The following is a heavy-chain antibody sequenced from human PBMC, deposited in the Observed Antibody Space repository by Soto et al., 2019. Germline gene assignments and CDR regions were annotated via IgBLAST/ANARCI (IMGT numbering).Heavy chain of an antibody. D-gene: IGHD6-19*01. CDR3: DVAGENFDY. Sequence: QVQLQQWGAGLLKPSETLSLTCAVYGGSFNSFYWGWIRQSPGKGLEWIGEINHSGSTNYNPSFKSRVTVSADTSKKQFSLNLSSVTAAVTAVYYCDVAGENFDYWGQGALVTVSS. V-gene: IGHV4-34*01. CDR2: INHSGST. CDR1: GGSFNSFY. J-gene: IGHJ4*02.